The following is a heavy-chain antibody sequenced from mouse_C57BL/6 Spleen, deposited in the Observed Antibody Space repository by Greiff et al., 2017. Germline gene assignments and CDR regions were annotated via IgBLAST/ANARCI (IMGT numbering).Heavy chain of an antibody. CDR1: GYSITSGYY. Sequence: DVHLVESGPGLVKPSQSLSLTCSVTGYSITSGYYWNWIRQFPGNKLEWMGYISYDGSNNYNPSLKNRISITRDTSKNQFFLKLNSVTTEDTATYYCAGPYYGSSPYAMDYWGQGTSVTVSS. CDR2: ISYDGSN. J-gene: IGHJ4*01. D-gene: IGHD1-1*01. CDR3: AGPYYGSSPYAMDY. V-gene: IGHV3-6*01.